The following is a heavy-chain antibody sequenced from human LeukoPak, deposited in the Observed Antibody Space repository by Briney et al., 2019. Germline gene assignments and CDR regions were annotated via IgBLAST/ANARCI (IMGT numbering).Heavy chain of an antibody. D-gene: IGHD3-10*01. CDR1: GYSMSSDYY. J-gene: IGHJ3*02. CDR2: IYHSGST. Sequence: PSETLSLTCSVSGYSMSSDYYWGWIRQPPGKGLEWIGSIYHSGSTYYNPSLKSRVTISVDTSKKKFSLKLTSVTAADTAVYYCARASITRVAFDIWGQGTMVTVSS. CDR3: ARASITRVAFDI. V-gene: IGHV4-38-2*02.